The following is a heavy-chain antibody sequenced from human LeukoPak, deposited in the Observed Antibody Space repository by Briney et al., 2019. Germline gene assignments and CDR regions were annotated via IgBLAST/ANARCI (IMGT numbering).Heavy chain of an antibody. J-gene: IGHJ5*02. Sequence: PSETLSLTCTVSGASISNFNWNWFQQPPGKGLEWIGCIYNSGSTNYNPSLKSRVTISVDMSKNEFSLKLTSVTAADAAVYYCAREGLVSWGFDPWGQGTLVTVSS. V-gene: IGHV4-59*01. CDR2: IYNSGST. D-gene: IGHD1-26*01. CDR1: GASISNFN. CDR3: AREGLVSWGFDP.